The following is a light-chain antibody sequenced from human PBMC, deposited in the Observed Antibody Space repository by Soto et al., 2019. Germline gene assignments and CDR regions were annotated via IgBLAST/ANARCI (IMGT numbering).Light chain of an antibody. J-gene: IGLJ2*01. CDR2: SNN. CDR1: SSNIGSNT. Sequence: QLVLTQPPSASGTPGQRVTISCSGSSSNIGSNTVNWYQQLPGTAPKLLIYSNNQRPSGVPDRFSGSKSGTSASLAISGLQSEDEADYYCAAWDDSRNGSVVFGGGTKLTVL. V-gene: IGLV1-44*01. CDR3: AAWDDSRNGSVV.